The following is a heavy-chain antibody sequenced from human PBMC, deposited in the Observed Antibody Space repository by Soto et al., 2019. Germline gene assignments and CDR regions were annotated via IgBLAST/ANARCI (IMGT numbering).Heavy chain of an antibody. CDR2: LLPIFGTT. CDR1: GVTLSDYP. J-gene: IGHJ5*02. D-gene: IGHD2-21*01. CDR3: AREYCGYANCNNWILNWRDP. Sequence: QVQLVQSGAEVKKPGSSVKVSCKASGVTLSDYPINWVRQAPGQGLEWMGGLLPIFGTTIYAQKFQGRLTITANESTNTAYMELSDLRPEDTDIFYCAREYCGYANCNNWILNWRDPWGQGTLVTVSS. V-gene: IGHV1-69*01.